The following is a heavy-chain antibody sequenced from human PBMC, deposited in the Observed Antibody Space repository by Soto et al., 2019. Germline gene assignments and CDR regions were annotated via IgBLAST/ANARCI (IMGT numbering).Heavy chain of an antibody. D-gene: IGHD2-15*01. V-gene: IGHV3-23*01. CDR1: GLTFSSYA. CDR2: ISGSGGST. J-gene: IGHJ4*02. CDR3: AKDLRRYCSGGSCYLFDY. Sequence: PGGSLRLSCAASGLTFSSYAMSWVRQAPGKGLEWVSAISGSGGSTYYADSVKGRFTISRDNSKNTLYLQMNSLRAEDTAVYYFAKDLRRYCSGGSCYLFDYWGQGTLVTVSS.